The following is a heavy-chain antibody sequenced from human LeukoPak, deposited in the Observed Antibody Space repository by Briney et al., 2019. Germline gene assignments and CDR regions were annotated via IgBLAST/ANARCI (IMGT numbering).Heavy chain of an antibody. CDR1: GGSFSGYY. V-gene: IGHV4-34*01. J-gene: IGHJ4*02. CDR2: INHSGST. CDR3: AREYCSGGSCFFDY. Sequence: TSETLSLTCAVYGGSFSGYYWSWIRQPPGKGLEWIGEINHSGSTNYNPSLKSRVTISVDTSKNQFSLKLSSVTAADTAVYYCAREYCSGGSCFFDYWGQGTLVTVSS. D-gene: IGHD2-15*01.